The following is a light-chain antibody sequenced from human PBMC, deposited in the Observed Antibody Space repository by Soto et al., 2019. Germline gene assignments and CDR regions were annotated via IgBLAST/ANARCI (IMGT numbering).Light chain of an antibody. V-gene: IGKV3-20*01. CDR2: GAS. CDR3: QQYGSSPT. Sequence: EIVLTQSPGTLSLSPGERATLSCRASQSVSSSYLAWYQQQPGQAPRHLIYGASSRATGIPDRFSGSGSGTDFTLTSSRLEPEDFAVYYCQQYGSSPTFGQGTRLEIK. J-gene: IGKJ5*01. CDR1: QSVSSSY.